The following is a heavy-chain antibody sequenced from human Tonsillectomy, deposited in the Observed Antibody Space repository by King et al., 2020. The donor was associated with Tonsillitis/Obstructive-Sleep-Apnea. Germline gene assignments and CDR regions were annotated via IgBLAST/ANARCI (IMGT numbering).Heavy chain of an antibody. D-gene: IGHD1-26*01. CDR2: IYSGGST. V-gene: IGHV3-53*01. Sequence: QLVQSGGGLIQPGGSLRLSCAASVLTVSGNSMSWVGQAPGTGLWWGPVIYSGGSTYYADSVKGRFTLSRDNSKNTLYFQMNSLRAEDTAVYYCAREMDVGAYDYWGQGTLVTVSS. J-gene: IGHJ4*02. CDR3: AREMDVGAYDY. CDR1: VLTVSGNS.